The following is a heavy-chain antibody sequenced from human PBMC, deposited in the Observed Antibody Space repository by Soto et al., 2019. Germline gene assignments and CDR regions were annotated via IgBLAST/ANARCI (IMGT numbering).Heavy chain of an antibody. CDR2: IKTRDEGETT. D-gene: IGHD2-15*01. J-gene: IGHJ6*02. Sequence: EVQLVDSGGGLVKPGGSLRLSCEASGFSVSNAWMNWVRQAPGKGREWVGRIKTRDEGETTNYAAPVKGRFTISRDDSKNTLYLQLNSLKTEDTAVYYCTTRSVEGFWGQGTAVTVSS. V-gene: IGHV3-15*07. CDR3: TTRSVEGF. CDR1: GFSVSNAW.